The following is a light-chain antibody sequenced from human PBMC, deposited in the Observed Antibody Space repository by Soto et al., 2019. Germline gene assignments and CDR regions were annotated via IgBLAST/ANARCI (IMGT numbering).Light chain of an antibody. CDR3: SSYTNTTTLV. CDR2: DVS. CDR1: SSDVGAYNL. J-gene: IGLJ3*02. Sequence: QSALTQPASVSGSPGQSITISCTGTSSDVGAYNLVSWYQHHPGRAPKLCIFDVSDRPSGVSNRFSGSKSGNTASLTISGLQAEDEAFYYCSSYTNTTTLVFGGGTKLTVL. V-gene: IGLV2-14*02.